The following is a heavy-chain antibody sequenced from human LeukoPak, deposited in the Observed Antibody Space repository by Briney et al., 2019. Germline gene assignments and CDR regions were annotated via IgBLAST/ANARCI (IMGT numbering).Heavy chain of an antibody. J-gene: IGHJ4*02. CDR1: GGTFSSYA. V-gene: IGHV1-69*05. CDR2: IIPILGTA. Sequence: SVKVSCKASGGTFSSYAISWGAHAPGQRLGWMGGIIPILGTANYAQKFQGRVTITTDESTSTAYMELSSLRSEETAVYYCARDSRSWRDPGYYFDYWGQGTLVTVSS. D-gene: IGHD2-21*01. CDR3: ARDSRSWRDPGYYFDY.